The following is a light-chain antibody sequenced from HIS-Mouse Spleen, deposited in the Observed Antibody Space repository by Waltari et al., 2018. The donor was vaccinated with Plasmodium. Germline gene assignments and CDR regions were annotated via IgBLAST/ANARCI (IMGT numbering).Light chain of an antibody. V-gene: IGLV3-10*01. Sequence: SYELTQPPSVSVSPGQTARLTCSGDALTQKYAEWYQQKSGQAPRLVIYEDSKRPPGIPERFSGSSSGTMATLTISGAQVEDEADYYCYSTDSSGNHRVFGGGTKLTVL. CDR1: ALTQKY. J-gene: IGLJ3*02. CDR3: YSTDSSGNHRV. CDR2: EDS.